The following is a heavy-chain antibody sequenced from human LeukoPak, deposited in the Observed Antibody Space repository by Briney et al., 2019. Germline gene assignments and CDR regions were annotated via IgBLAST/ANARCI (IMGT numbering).Heavy chain of an antibody. Sequence: PGGSLRLSCAASGFTFSSYAMSWVRQAPGKGLEWVSAISGSGGSTYYADSVKGRFTISRDNSKNTLYLQMNSLRAEDTAVYYCARDVVGVSPGVIDLATIDYWGQGTLVTVSS. CDR1: GFTFSSYA. J-gene: IGHJ4*02. D-gene: IGHD5-24*01. CDR3: ARDVVGVSPGVIDLATIDY. CDR2: ISGSGGST. V-gene: IGHV3-23*01.